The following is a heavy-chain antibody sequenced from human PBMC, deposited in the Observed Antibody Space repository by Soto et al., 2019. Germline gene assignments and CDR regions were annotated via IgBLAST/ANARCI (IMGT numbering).Heavy chain of an antibody. CDR2: ISSGGTYL. Sequence: PGGSLRLSCAGSGFTFRTHTLVWVRQAPGKGLEWVSSISSGGTYLEYAHSVKGRFAISRDDAKDSVFLQMNSLKTDDTAVYYCVKGGEDITSPYGMEVWGQGTTVTVSS. V-gene: IGHV3-21*06. CDR1: GFTFRTHT. CDR3: VKGGEDITSPYGMEV. D-gene: IGHD3-16*01. J-gene: IGHJ6*02.